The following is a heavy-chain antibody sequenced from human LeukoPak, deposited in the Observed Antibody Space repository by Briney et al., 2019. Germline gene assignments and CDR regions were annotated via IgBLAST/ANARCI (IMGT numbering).Heavy chain of an antibody. V-gene: IGHV4-34*01. CDR3: AREDSSGYYHNPYGY. CDR1: GVSFSGYY. Sequence: NSSETLSLTCAVYGVSFSGYYWSWIRQPPGKGLEWIGEINHSGSTNYNPSLKSRVTISVDTSKNQFSLKLSSVTAADTAVYYCAREDSSGYYHNPYGYWGQGTLVTVSS. CDR2: INHSGST. D-gene: IGHD3-22*01. J-gene: IGHJ4*02.